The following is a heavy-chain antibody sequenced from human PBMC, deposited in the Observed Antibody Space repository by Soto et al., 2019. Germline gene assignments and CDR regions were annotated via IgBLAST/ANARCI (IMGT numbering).Heavy chain of an antibody. CDR3: ARDCSGGSCHGYFQH. CDR1: GGSISSGGYY. D-gene: IGHD2-15*01. V-gene: IGHV4-31*03. J-gene: IGHJ1*01. Sequence: QVQLQESGPGLVKPSQTLSLTCTVSGGSISSGGYYWSWIRQHPGKGLEWIGYIYYSGSTYYNPSLKSRVTISVDTCKNQFSLKLSSVTAADTAVYYCARDCSGGSCHGYFQHWGQGTLFTVSS. CDR2: IYYSGST.